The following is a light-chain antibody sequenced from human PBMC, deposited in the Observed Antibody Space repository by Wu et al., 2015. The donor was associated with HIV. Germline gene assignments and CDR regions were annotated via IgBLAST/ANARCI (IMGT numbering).Light chain of an antibody. CDR1: QSVSSSS. V-gene: IGKV3-20*01. CDR2: GAS. CDR3: QQYGSSPLT. J-gene: IGKJ1*01. Sequence: EILLTRSPGTLSLSPGERATLSCRASQSVSSSSLAWYQQNLGQAPRLLIYGASSRATGIPDRFSGSGSGTDFTLIISRLEPEDFAVYYCQQYGSSPLTFGQGTKVEI.